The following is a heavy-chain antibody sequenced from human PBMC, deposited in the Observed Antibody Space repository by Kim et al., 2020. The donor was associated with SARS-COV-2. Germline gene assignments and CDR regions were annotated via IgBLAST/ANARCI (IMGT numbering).Heavy chain of an antibody. D-gene: IGHD6-6*01. J-gene: IGHJ5*02. V-gene: IGHV3-48*02. CDR3: ARSPYSTSSGGWFDP. Sequence: DSLRGRFTISRDNAKNSLYLQMNSLRDEDTAMYYCARSPYSTSSGGWFDPWGQGTLVTVSS.